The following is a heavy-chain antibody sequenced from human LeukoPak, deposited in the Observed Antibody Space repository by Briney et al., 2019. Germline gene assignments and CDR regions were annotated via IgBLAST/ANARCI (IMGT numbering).Heavy chain of an antibody. D-gene: IGHD6-6*01. CDR3: ARLSEYSSSREWNWFDP. Sequence: GASVKVSCKASGYTFTSYGISWVRQAPGQELEWMGWISAYNGNTNYAQKLQGRVTMTTDTSTSKAYMELRSLRSDDTAVYYCARLSEYSSSREWNWFDPWGQGTLVTVSS. V-gene: IGHV1-18*01. J-gene: IGHJ5*02. CDR1: GYTFTSYG. CDR2: ISAYNGNT.